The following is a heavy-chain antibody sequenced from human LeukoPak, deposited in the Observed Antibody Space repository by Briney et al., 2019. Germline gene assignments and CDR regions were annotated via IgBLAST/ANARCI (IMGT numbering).Heavy chain of an antibody. CDR3: ARGYCSSTSCYWGWGYYYYGMDG. D-gene: IGHD2-2*01. J-gene: IGHJ6*02. V-gene: IGHV4-59*01. Sequence: SETLSLTCTVSGDSISSYYWSWIRQPPGKGLEWIGYIYYSGSTNYNPSLKSRVTISVDTSKNQFSLKLSSVTAADTAVYYCARGYCSSTSCYWGWGYYYYGMDGGGQGTTVTVSS. CDR1: GDSISSYY. CDR2: IYYSGST.